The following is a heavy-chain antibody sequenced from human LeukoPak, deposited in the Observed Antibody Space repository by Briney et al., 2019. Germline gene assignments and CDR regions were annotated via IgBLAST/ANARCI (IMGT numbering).Heavy chain of an antibody. Sequence: SETLSLTCTVSGGSFNTYYWSWIRQPPGKGLEWIGEINHSGSTNYNPSLKSRVTISVDTSKNQFSLKLSSVTAADTAVYYCARVLVVRGVLPRYYYGMDVWGQGTTVTASS. D-gene: IGHD3-10*01. CDR2: INHSGST. CDR3: ARVLVVRGVLPRYYYGMDV. V-gene: IGHV4-34*01. J-gene: IGHJ6*02. CDR1: GGSFNTYY.